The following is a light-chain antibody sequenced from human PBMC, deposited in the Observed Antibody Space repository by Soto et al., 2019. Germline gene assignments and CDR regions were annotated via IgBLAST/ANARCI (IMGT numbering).Light chain of an antibody. CDR2: DVS. CDR1: SSDVGGYNY. Sequence: QSALTQPASVSGSPGQSITISCTGTSSDVGGYNYVSWYQQHPGKAPKPMIYDVSNRPSGVSNRCSVSKSGNTASLTISGLQAEDGADYYCSSYTSSSTRVFGGGTKLTVL. CDR3: SSYTSSSTRV. J-gene: IGLJ2*01. V-gene: IGLV2-14*01.